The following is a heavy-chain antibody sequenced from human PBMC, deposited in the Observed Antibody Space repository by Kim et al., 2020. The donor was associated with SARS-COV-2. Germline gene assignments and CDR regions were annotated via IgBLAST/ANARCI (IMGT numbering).Heavy chain of an antibody. CDR2: ISDNGGGT. CDR1: GFTFSSYA. Sequence: GGSLRLSCAASGFTFSSYAMSWVRQAPGKGLEWVSAISDNGGGTYYADSVKGRFTIFRDNSKNTLYLQTNSLRAEDTAVYYCAKVTWDGLDDYWGQGTLVTVSS. CDR3: AKVTWDGLDDY. D-gene: IGHD6-19*01. J-gene: IGHJ4*02. V-gene: IGHV3-23*01.